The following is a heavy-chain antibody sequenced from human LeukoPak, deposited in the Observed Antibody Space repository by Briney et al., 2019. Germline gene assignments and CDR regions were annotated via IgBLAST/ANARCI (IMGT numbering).Heavy chain of an antibody. J-gene: IGHJ4*02. CDR2: ISACNGNT. V-gene: IGHV1-18*01. CDR3: ARDLYPPYDSSGFDY. D-gene: IGHD3-22*01. Sequence: ASVKVSCKASGYTFTSYGISWVRQAPGQGLEWMGWISACNGNTNYAQKLQGRVTMTTDTSTSTAYMELRSLRSDDTAVYYCARDLYPPYDSSGFDYWGQGTLVTVSS. CDR1: GYTFTSYG.